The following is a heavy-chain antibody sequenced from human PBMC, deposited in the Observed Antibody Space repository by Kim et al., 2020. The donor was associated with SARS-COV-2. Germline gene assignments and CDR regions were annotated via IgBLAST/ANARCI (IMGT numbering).Heavy chain of an antibody. CDR2: IIPIFGTA. CDR1: GGTFSSYA. D-gene: IGHD2-15*01. V-gene: IGHV1-69*13. Sequence: SVKVSCKASGGTFSSYAISWVRQAPGQGLEWMGGIIPIFGTANYAQKFQGRVTITADESTSTAYMELSSLRSEDTAVYYCARDRGYCSGGNCYDYYYGMDVWGQGTTVTVSS. CDR3: ARDRGYCSGGNCYDYYYGMDV. J-gene: IGHJ6*02.